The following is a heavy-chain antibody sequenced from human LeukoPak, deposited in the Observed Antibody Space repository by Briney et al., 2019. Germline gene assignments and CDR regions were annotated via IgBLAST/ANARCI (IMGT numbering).Heavy chain of an antibody. CDR1: GYTFTGYH. CDR3: ARDQWSLTRSWYTGY. CDR2: INPYSGDT. D-gene: IGHD6-13*01. V-gene: IGHV1-2*06. J-gene: IGHJ4*02. Sequence: GASVKVSCKASGYTFTGYHIHWVRQAPGQGLEWMGRINPYSGDTNFAQKFQGRVTMTRDTSITTAYMDLSSLTPDDTAVYFCARDQWSLTRSWYTGYWGQRTQVTVSS.